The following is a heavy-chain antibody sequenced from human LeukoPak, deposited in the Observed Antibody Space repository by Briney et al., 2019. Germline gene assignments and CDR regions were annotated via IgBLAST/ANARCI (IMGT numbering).Heavy chain of an antibody. Sequence: SETLSLTCAVYGGSFSGYYWSWIRQPPGKGLEWIGYIYYSGSTNYNPSLKSRVTISVDTSKNQFSLKLSSVTAADTAVYYCARELPRGCSSTSCPETYYFDYWDQGTLVTVSS. J-gene: IGHJ4*02. CDR3: ARELPRGCSSTSCPETYYFDY. CDR2: IYYSGST. D-gene: IGHD2-2*01. V-gene: IGHV4-59*01. CDR1: GGSFSGYY.